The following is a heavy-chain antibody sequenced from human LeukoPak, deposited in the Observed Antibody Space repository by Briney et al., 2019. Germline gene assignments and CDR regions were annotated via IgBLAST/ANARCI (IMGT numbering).Heavy chain of an antibody. D-gene: IGHD5-18*01. J-gene: IGHJ6*03. CDR1: GFIFSRYW. CDR3: ARDQWLQSDYYMDV. CDR2: INTDGSST. V-gene: IGHV3-74*01. Sequence: GGSLRLSCAASGFIFSRYWFHWVRQAPGKGLLWVSRINTDGSSTSYADSVKGRFTISRDNAKNSLYLQMNSLRAEDTAVYYCARDQWLQSDYYMDVWGKGTTVTVSS.